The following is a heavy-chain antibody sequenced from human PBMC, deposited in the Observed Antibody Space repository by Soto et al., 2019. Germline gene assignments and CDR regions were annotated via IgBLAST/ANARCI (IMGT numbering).Heavy chain of an antibody. J-gene: IGHJ4*02. CDR2: FDPEDGET. V-gene: IGHV1-24*01. Sequence: ASVKVSCKVSGYTLTELSMHWVRQAPGKGLEWMGGFDPEDGETIYAQKFQGRVTITEDTSTDTAYMELSSLRSEDTAVYYCARAYYDSSYFDYWGQGALVTVS. CDR1: GYTLTELS. D-gene: IGHD3-22*01. CDR3: ARAYYDSSYFDY.